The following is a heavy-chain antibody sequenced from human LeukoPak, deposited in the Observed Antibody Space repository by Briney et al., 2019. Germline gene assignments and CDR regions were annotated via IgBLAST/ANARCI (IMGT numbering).Heavy chain of an antibody. CDR2: IYYSGST. J-gene: IGHJ5*02. Sequence: TSQTLSLTCTVSGGSISSGGYYWSWIRQHPGKGLEWIGYIYYSGSTYYNPSLKSRVTISVDTSKNQFSLKLSSVTAADTAVYYCAREGRENWFDPWGQGTLVTVSS. CDR1: GGSISSGGYY. V-gene: IGHV4-31*03. CDR3: AREGRENWFDP.